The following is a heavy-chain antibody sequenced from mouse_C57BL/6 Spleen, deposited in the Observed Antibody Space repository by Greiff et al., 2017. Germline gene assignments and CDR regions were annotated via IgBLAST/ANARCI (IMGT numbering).Heavy chain of an antibody. CDR1: GFSLTSYG. CDR2: IWGVGST. V-gene: IGHV2-6*01. CDR3: ASSGDYDGTWFAY. D-gene: IGHD2-4*01. Sequence: VKLVESGPGLVAPSQSLSITCTVSGFSLTSYGVDWVRQSPGKGLEWLGVIWGVGSTNYNSALKSRLSISKDNSKSQVFLKMNSLQTDDTAMYYCASSGDYDGTWFAYWGQGTLVTVSA. J-gene: IGHJ3*01.